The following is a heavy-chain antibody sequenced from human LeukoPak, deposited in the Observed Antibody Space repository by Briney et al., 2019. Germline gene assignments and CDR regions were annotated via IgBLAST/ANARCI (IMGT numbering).Heavy chain of an antibody. D-gene: IGHD6-19*01. Sequence: TGGSLRLSCAASGFTFDDYGMTWVRQAPGKGLEWVSGINWNGGSTGYADSVKGRFTISRDNAKNSLYLQMNSLRAEDTAVYYCAKDHLIIAVAGTVDYWGQGTLVTVSS. CDR3: AKDHLIIAVAGTVDY. CDR1: GFTFDDYG. CDR2: INWNGGST. J-gene: IGHJ4*02. V-gene: IGHV3-20*04.